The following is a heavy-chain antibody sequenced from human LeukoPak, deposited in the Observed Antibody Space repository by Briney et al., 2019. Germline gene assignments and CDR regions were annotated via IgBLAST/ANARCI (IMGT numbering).Heavy chain of an antibody. D-gene: IGHD1-14*01. CDR2: IRYDGSNK. Sequence: GGSLRLSCAASGFTCSSYGMHWVRQAPGKGLEWVAFIRYDGSNKYYADSVKGRFTISRDNSKDTLYLQMNSLRAEDTAVYYCAKPEGDPDAFDIWGQGTMVTVSS. V-gene: IGHV3-30*02. CDR1: GFTCSSYG. CDR3: AKPEGDPDAFDI. J-gene: IGHJ3*02.